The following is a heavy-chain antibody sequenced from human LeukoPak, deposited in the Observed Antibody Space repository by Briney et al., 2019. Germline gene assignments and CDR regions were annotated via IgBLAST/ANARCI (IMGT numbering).Heavy chain of an antibody. CDR3: ARAAPIVVVPADHFDP. V-gene: IGHV1-3*01. CDR1: GYTFTSYA. J-gene: IGHJ5*02. Sequence: ASVKVSCKASGYTFTSYAMHWVRQAPGQRLEWMGWINAGNGNTKYSQKFQGRVTITRDTSASTAYMELSSLRSEDTAVYYCARAAPIVVVPADHFDPWGQGTLVTVSS. CDR2: INAGNGNT. D-gene: IGHD2-2*01.